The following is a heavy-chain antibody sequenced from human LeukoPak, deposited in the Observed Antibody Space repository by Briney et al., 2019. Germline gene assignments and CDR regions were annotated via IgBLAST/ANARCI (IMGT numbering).Heavy chain of an antibody. CDR1: GFTFSSYA. V-gene: IGHV3-23*01. Sequence: GGSLRLSCAASGFTFSSYAMSWAPKAPGKGLEWPPAISGSGGSTYYADSVKGRFTISRDNSKNTLYLQMNSLRAEDTAVYYCAINIVVVPAAMRGGDYWGQGTLVTVSS. J-gene: IGHJ4*02. CDR3: AINIVVVPAAMRGGDY. CDR2: ISGSGGST. D-gene: IGHD2-2*01.